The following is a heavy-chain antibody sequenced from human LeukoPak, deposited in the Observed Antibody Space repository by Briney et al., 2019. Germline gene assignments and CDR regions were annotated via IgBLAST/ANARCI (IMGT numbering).Heavy chain of an antibody. CDR1: GFTFSSYA. CDR2: ISGSGGST. CDR3: AKDPRLTDYDFWSGPDDYYGMDV. J-gene: IGHJ6*02. V-gene: IGHV3-23*01. D-gene: IGHD3-3*01. Sequence: GGSLRLSCAASGFTFSSYAMSWVRQAPGKRLEWVSAISGSGGSTYYADSVKGRFTISRDNSKNTLYLQMNSLRAEDTAVYYCAKDPRLTDYDFWSGPDDYYGMDVWGQGTTVTVSS.